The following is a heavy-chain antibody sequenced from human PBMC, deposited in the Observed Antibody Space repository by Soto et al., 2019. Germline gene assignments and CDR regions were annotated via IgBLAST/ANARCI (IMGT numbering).Heavy chain of an antibody. CDR3: ASAPLIAAAGIGPGFDP. CDR2: IIPIFGTA. D-gene: IGHD6-13*01. V-gene: IGHV1-69*13. CDR1: GGTFSSYA. Sequence: SVKVSCKASGGTFSSYAISWVRQAPGQGLEWMGGIIPIFGTANYAQKFQGRVTITADESTSTAYMELSSLRSEDTAVYYCASAPLIAAAGIGPGFDPWGQGTMVSGS. J-gene: IGHJ5*02.